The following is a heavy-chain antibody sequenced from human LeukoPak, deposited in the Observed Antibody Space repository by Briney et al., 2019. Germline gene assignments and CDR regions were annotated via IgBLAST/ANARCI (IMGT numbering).Heavy chain of an antibody. CDR1: GGSISSYY. V-gene: IGHV4-4*07. D-gene: IGHD5-18*01. Sequence: SETLSLTCTVSGGSISSYYWSWIRQPAGEGLEWIGHIYSTGSTNYNPSLKSRVTLSVDRSKNQFSLKLSSVTAADTAVYYCARVTEYGIYSYGQDSLFDYWGQGTLVTVSS. CDR2: IYSTGST. J-gene: IGHJ4*02. CDR3: ARVTEYGIYSYGQDSLFDY.